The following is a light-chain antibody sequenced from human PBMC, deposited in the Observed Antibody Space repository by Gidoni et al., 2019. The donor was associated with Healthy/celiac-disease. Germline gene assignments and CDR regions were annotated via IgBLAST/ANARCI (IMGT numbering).Light chain of an antibody. CDR3: QTWGTGIVV. CDR2: LNSDGSH. J-gene: IGLJ2*01. V-gene: IGLV4-69*01. Sequence: QLALPQSPSASASLGASVKLTCTLCSGHSSYAIAWHQQQPEKGPRYLMKLNSDGSHNKGDGIPDRFSGSSSGAERYLTNSSLQSEDEADYYCQTWGTGIVVFGGGTKLTVL. CDR1: SGHSSYA.